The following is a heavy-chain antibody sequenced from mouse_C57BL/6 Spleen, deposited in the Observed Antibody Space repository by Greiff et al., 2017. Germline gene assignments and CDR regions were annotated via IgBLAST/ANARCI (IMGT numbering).Heavy chain of an antibody. Sequence: ALVKPGASVKLSCKASGYTFTEYTIHWVKQRSGQGLEWIGWFYPGSGSIKYNEKFKDKATLTADKSSSTVYMELSRLTSEDSAVSLCASHERNYYDYLDYFDYWGQGTTLTVSS. J-gene: IGHJ2*01. CDR1: GYTFTEYT. V-gene: IGHV1-62-2*01. D-gene: IGHD2-4*01. CDR3: ASHERNYYDYLDYFDY. CDR2: FYPGSGSI.